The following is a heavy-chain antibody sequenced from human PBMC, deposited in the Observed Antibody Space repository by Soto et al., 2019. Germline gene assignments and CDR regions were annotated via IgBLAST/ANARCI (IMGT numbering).Heavy chain of an antibody. CDR3: ARGRDGYNFGY. Sequence: PSETLSLTCAVSGGSFRGFYWTWIRQSPGKGLEWLGDINHVGITNYNPSLKSRVSIPVDTSKSQFSLKLSSVTAADTAVYYCARGRDGYNFGYWGQGTLVTVS. CDR1: GGSFRGFY. D-gene: IGHD5-12*01. J-gene: IGHJ4*02. V-gene: IGHV4-34*01. CDR2: INHVGIT.